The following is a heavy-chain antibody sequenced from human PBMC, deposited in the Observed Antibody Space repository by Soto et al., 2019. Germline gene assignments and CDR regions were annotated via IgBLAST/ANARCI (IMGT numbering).Heavy chain of an antibody. D-gene: IGHD1-1*01. CDR3: ARDKIGAGKLAY. Sequence: GGSLRLSCAASGFTFSSYEMNWVRQAPGKGLEWVSYISSSGSTIYYADSVKGRFTISRDNAKNSLYLQMNSLRAEDTAAYYCARDKIGAGKLAYWGQGTLVTVSS. V-gene: IGHV3-48*03. J-gene: IGHJ4*02. CDR1: GFTFSSYE. CDR2: ISSSGSTI.